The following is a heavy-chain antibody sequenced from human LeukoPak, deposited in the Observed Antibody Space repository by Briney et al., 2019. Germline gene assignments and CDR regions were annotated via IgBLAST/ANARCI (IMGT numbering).Heavy chain of an antibody. V-gene: IGHV4-38-2*02. CDR1: GYSISSGYY. J-gene: IGHJ6*03. CDR3: ARVVYDFWSGSLFGGGDYMDV. CDR2: IYHSGST. Sequence: SETLSLTCTVSGYSISSGYYWGWIRQPPGKGLEWIGSIYHSGSTYYNPSLKSRVTISVDTSKNQFSLKLSSVTAADTAVYYCARVVYDFWSGSLFGGGDYMDVWGKGTTVTVSS. D-gene: IGHD3-3*01.